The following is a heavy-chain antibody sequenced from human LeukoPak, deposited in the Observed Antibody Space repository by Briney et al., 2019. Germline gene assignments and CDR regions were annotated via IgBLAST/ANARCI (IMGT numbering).Heavy chain of an antibody. D-gene: IGHD3-10*01. J-gene: IGHJ4*02. CDR2: INPNSGGT. Sequence: GASVKVSCKASGYTFTGHYMHWVRHAPGQGLEWMGWINPNSGGTNYAQKFQGRVTMTRDTSISTAYMELSRLRSDDTAVYYCARGIITMVRGAPGDYWGQGTLVTVSS. CDR3: ARGIITMVRGAPGDY. V-gene: IGHV1-2*02. CDR1: GYTFTGHY.